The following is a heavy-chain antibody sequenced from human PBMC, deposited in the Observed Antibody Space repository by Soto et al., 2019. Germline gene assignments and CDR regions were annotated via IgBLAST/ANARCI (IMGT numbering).Heavy chain of an antibody. CDR2: INYSGRT. J-gene: IGHJ5*02. CDR3: ARSFCSDSVSCNWFDP. CDR1: GDSSSAHY. D-gene: IGHD2-15*01. V-gene: IGHV4-59*11. Sequence: SEILCLPCSVSGDSSSAHYWGWILQPPGKGLEWIGYINYSGRTNHNPSLKSRVTTSVDTSKNQFSLKLSSVTAADTALYFCARSFCSDSVSCNWFDPWGQRTLVTVSS.